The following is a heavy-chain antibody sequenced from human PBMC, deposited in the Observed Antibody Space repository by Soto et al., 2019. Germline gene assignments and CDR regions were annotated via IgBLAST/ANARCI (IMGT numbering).Heavy chain of an antibody. CDR1: GFTFSTYA. J-gene: IGHJ5*02. V-gene: IGHV3-23*01. CDR2: LTGSGSNT. Sequence: EVPLLESGGGLVQPGGSLRLSCAASGFTFSTYAMTWVRQAPGKGLEWVSTLTGSGSNTYYADSVKGRFTISRDNSKNTLYLQMNSLRDEDTAVYYCAKDYGSSWSSRGGWFDPWGQGTLVTVSS. CDR3: AKDYGSSWSSRGGWFDP. D-gene: IGHD6-13*01.